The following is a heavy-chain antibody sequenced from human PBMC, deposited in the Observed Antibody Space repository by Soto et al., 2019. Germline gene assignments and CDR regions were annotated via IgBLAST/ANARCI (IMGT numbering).Heavy chain of an antibody. CDR3: ARAARGGISGMDV. V-gene: IGHV4-59*01. J-gene: IGHJ6*02. CDR2: ISHSGST. D-gene: IGHD3-10*01. CDR1: GGSISDDY. Sequence: SETLSLTCTVSGGSISDDYWSWIRQPPGKGLEWIGHISHSGSTNSNPSLKSRVTISVGTSKRQFSLTLRSVTAADTAVYYCARAARGGISGMDVWGQATTVTVSS.